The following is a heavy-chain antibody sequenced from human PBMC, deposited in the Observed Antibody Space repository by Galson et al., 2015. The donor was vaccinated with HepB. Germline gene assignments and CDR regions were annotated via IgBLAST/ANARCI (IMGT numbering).Heavy chain of an antibody. J-gene: IGHJ4*02. V-gene: IGHV3-30-3*01. CDR3: ARDPRFDARGYFDR. D-gene: IGHD3-10*01. Sequence: SLRFSCATSAFTFRSDAMHWVRQAPGKGLEWVAVISSAGTNKYYADSVQGRFSISRDNSKKTMYLQMNGLRLEDTAIYFCARDPRFDARGYFDRWGQGALVTVSS. CDR2: ISSAGTNK. CDR1: AFTFRSDA.